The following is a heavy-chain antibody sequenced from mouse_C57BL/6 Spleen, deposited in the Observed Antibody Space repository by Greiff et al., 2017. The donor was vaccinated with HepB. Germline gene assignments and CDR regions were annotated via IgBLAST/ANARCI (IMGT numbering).Heavy chain of an antibody. CDR1: GYTFTSYG. J-gene: IGHJ4*01. CDR2: IYPRSGNT. V-gene: IGHV1-81*01. CDR3: ARSYGSSGDYAMDY. D-gene: IGHD1-1*01. Sequence: QVQLQQSGAELARPGASVKLSCKASGYTFTSYGISWVKQRTGQGLEWIGEIYPRSGNTYYNEKFKGKATLTADKSSSTAYMELRSLTSEDSAVYFCARSYGSSGDYAMDYWGQGTSVTVSS.